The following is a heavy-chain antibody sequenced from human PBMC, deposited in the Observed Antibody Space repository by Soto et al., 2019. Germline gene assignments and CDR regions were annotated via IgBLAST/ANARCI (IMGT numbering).Heavy chain of an antibody. Sequence: EVQLLESGGDLVQPGGSLRLSCVASGFTFSSYTMTWVRQAPGKGLEWVSVINSSGDSTYYAASVKGRFTISRDNSKNTLYLQMNSLRADDTAVYYCAKSPTMTTKVVDYWGQGTLVTVSS. CDR1: GFTFSSYT. D-gene: IGHD4-17*01. V-gene: IGHV3-23*01. J-gene: IGHJ4*02. CDR2: INSSGDST. CDR3: AKSPTMTTKVVDY.